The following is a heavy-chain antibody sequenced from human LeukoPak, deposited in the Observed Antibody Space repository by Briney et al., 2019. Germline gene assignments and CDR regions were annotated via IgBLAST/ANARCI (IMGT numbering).Heavy chain of an antibody. J-gene: IGHJ3*02. Sequence: GGSLRLSCAASGFTFSSYSMNCVRQAPGKGLEWVSSISSSSSYIYYANSVKGRFTISRDNAKNSLYLQMNSLRAEDTAVYYCANSGWVIQTTDAFDIWGQGTMVTVSS. CDR1: GFTFSSYS. CDR2: ISSSSSYI. D-gene: IGHD1/OR15-1a*01. V-gene: IGHV3-21*01. CDR3: ANSGWVIQTTDAFDI.